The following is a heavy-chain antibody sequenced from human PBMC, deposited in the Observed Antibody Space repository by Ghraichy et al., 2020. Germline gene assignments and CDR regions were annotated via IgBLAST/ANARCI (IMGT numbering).Heavy chain of an antibody. Sequence: AETLSLTCAVYGGSFSGYYWSWIRQPPGKGLEWIGEINHSGSTNYNPSLKSRVTISVDTSKNQFSLKLSSVTAADTAVYYCARERVLTGYSGRRWGMDVWGQGTTVTVSS. V-gene: IGHV4-34*01. CDR2: INHSGST. CDR3: ARERVLTGYSGRRWGMDV. CDR1: GGSFSGYY. D-gene: IGHD3-9*01. J-gene: IGHJ6*02.